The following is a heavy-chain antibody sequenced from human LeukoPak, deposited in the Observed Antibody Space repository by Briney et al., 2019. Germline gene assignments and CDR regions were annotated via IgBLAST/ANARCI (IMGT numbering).Heavy chain of an antibody. CDR3: AKSDHSKTYYFDY. Sequence: SETLSLTCTVSGGSINSPTYYSGWIRQPPGKGLEWIGSIHYSGSTYYNPSLRSRVSVSVDTSKNEFSLKLYSVTAADTAVYHCAKSDHSKTYYFDYWGQGTLVTVSS. J-gene: IGHJ4*02. CDR2: IHYSGST. CDR1: GGSINSPTYY. V-gene: IGHV4-39*01. D-gene: IGHD4-11*01.